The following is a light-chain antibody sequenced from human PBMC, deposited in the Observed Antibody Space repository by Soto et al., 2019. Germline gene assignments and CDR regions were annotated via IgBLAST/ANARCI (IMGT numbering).Light chain of an antibody. V-gene: IGKV3-20*01. CDR3: QQYGSSPRT. CDR1: QSVTSTY. Sequence: DIVLAQSPGTLSLSPGERATLSCRASQSVTSTYLAWYQQKPGQAPRLLIYGASTRATGIPDRFSGSGSGTDFTLTIGRLESEDFAVYYCQQYGSSPRTFGQGTKVDIK. J-gene: IGKJ1*01. CDR2: GAS.